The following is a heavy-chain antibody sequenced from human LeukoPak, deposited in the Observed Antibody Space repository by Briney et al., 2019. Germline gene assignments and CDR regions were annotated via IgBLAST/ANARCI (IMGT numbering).Heavy chain of an antibody. D-gene: IGHD3-10*01. Sequence: SETLSPTCTVSGGSISSSSYYWGWIRQPPGKGLEWIGSIYYSGSTYYNPSLKSRVTISVDTSKNQFSLKLSSVTAADTAVYYCARGVRGPSSLGFWYFDLWGRGTLVTVSS. V-gene: IGHV4-39*07. CDR1: GGSISSSSYY. J-gene: IGHJ2*01. CDR3: ARGVRGPSSLGFWYFDL. CDR2: IYYSGST.